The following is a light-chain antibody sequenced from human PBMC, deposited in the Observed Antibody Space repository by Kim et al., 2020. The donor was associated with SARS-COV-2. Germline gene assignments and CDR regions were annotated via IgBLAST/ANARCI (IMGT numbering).Light chain of an antibody. V-gene: IGKV3-11*01. CDR3: QQRNSWPLT. CDR2: DSS. CDR1: QSVKNY. Sequence: EIVLTQSPPTLSLSPGERATLSCRASQSVKNYLAWYQQEPGQAPRLLTYDSSKRAIGIPDRFSGSGSGTDFTLTISRLEPEDFAIYYCQQRNSWPLTFGGGTKVDIK. J-gene: IGKJ4*01.